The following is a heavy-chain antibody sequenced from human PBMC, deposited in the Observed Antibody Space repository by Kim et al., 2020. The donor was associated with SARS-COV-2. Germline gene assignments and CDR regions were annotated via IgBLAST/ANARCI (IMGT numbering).Heavy chain of an antibody. CDR2: ISSSSSTI. CDR3: ARVGATTVWDY. D-gene: IGHD1-26*01. Sequence: GGSLRLSCAASGFTFSSYSMNWVRQAPGKGLEWVSYISSSSSTIYYADSVKGRFTISRDNAKNSLYLQMNSLRAEDTAVYYCARVGATTVWDYWGQGTLVTVSS. CDR1: GFTFSSYS. J-gene: IGHJ4*02. V-gene: IGHV3-48*04.